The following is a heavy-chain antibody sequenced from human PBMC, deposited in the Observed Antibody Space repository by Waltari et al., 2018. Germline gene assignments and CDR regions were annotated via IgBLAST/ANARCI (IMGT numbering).Heavy chain of an antibody. CDR1: GYTFTSYA. J-gene: IGHJ6*02. CDR3: ARAVEVDTAMGHYYYYGMDV. V-gene: IGHV7-4-1*02. CDR2: INTNPGNP. Sequence: QVQLVQSGSELKKPGASVKVSCKASGYTFTSYALNWVRQAPGQGLEWMGWINTNPGNPTYAQGFTGRFVFSLDTTVSTAYLQISSLKAEDTAVYYCARAVEVDTAMGHYYYYGMDVWGQGTTVTVSS. D-gene: IGHD5-18*01.